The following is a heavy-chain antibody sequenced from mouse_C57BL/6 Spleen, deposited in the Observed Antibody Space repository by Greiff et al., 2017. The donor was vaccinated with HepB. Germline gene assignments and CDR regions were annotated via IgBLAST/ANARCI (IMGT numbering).Heavy chain of an antibody. D-gene: IGHD2-12*01. V-gene: IGHV1-7*01. Sequence: QVQLKQSGAELAKPGASVKLSCKASGYTFTSYWMHWVKQRPAQGLEWIGYINPSSGYTKYNQKFKDKATLTADKSSSTAYMQLSSLTYEDSAVYYCARSDLLEYYFDYWGQGTTLTVSS. CDR3: ARSDLLEYYFDY. CDR1: GYTFTSYW. J-gene: IGHJ2*01. CDR2: INPSSGYT.